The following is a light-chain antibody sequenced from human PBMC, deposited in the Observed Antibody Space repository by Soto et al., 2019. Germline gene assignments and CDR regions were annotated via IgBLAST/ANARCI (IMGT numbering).Light chain of an antibody. CDR3: SSYTSSTPVV. Sequence: QSALTQPASVSGSPGQSITISCTGTSSDVGAYNYVSWYQQHPGKAPKLMIYDVSNRPSGVSNRFSGSKSGNAASLTISGLQAEDEADCYCSSYTSSTPVVFGGGTKVTVL. CDR2: DVS. J-gene: IGLJ2*01. CDR1: SSDVGAYNY. V-gene: IGLV2-14*01.